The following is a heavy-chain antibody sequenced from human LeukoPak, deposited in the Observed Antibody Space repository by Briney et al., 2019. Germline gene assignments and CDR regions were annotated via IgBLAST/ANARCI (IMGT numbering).Heavy chain of an antibody. CDR2: IVVGSDNA. Sequence: SVKVSCKASGFTFTSSAVQWARQARGQRLEWIGWIVVGSDNAKYAQKFQERVTITRDMSTSTAYMELRSLRSEDTAVYYCAAEGTYYYDSSGYQNWIDPWGQGTLVTVSP. D-gene: IGHD3-22*01. CDR1: GFTFTSSA. V-gene: IGHV1-58*01. J-gene: IGHJ5*02. CDR3: AAEGTYYYDSSGYQNWIDP.